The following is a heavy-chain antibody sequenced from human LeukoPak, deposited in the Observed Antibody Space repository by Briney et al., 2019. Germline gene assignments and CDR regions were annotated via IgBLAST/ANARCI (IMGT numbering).Heavy chain of an antibody. CDR2: INNSGST. J-gene: IGHJ6*02. D-gene: IGHD4/OR15-4a*01. CDR1: GGSFSGYY. V-gene: IGHV4-34*01. Sequence: SETLSLTCAVYGGSFSGYYWSWIRQPPGKGLEWIGEINNSGSTNYNPSLKSRVTISVDTSKNQFSLKLSSVTAADTAVYYCARVLANPIYYYYYGMDVWGQGTTVTVSS. CDR3: ARVLANPIYYYYYGMDV.